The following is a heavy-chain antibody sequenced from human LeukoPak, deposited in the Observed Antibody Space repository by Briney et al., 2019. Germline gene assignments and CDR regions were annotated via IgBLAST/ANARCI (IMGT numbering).Heavy chain of an antibody. CDR3: ARALVGSSSGYFYYYMDV. CDR1: GGSISSSSYF. J-gene: IGHJ6*03. Sequence: SETLSLTCTVSGGSISSSSYFWGWIRQPPGKGLEWIGSIYSGSTYYNPSLKSRVTISVDTSKNQFSLNLSSVTAADTAVYYCARALVGSSSGYFYYYMDVWGKGTTVTVSS. CDR2: IYSGST. V-gene: IGHV4-39*07. D-gene: IGHD6-6*01.